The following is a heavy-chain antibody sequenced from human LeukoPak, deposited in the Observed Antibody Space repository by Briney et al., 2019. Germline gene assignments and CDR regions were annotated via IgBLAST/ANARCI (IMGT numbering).Heavy chain of an antibody. V-gene: IGHV3-74*01. Sequence: HPGGSLRLSCAASGFTFSSYWMHWVRQAPGEGPVWVARIRNDGSSTDYADSVKGRFTISRDNAKNTLYLQMNSLRAEDTAVYYCAREQGYYSVPGYWGQGTLVTVSS. CDR3: AREQGYYSVPGY. CDR1: GFTFSSYW. D-gene: IGHD3-22*01. CDR2: IRNDGSST. J-gene: IGHJ4*02.